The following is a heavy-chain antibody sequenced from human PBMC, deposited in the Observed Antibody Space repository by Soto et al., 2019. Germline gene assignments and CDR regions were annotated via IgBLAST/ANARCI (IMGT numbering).Heavy chain of an antibody. D-gene: IGHD5-18*01. Sequence: SETLSLTCTVSGGSISSSSYYWGWIRQPPGKGLEWIGSIYYSGSTNYNPSLKSRVTISVDTSKNQFSLKLSSVTAADTAVYYCARGRGYSYVRWFAPWGQGTLVTVSS. V-gene: IGHV4-39*07. CDR1: GGSISSSSYY. CDR2: IYYSGST. CDR3: ARGRGYSYVRWFAP. J-gene: IGHJ5*02.